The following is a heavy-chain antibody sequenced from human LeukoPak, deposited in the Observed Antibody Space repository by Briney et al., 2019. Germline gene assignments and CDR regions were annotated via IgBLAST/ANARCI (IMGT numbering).Heavy chain of an antibody. Sequence: SETLSLTCAVSGGSISSSNWWSWVRQPPGKGLEWIGEIYHSGSTSYNPSLKSRVTISVDKSKNQFSLKLSSVTAADTAVYYCARERLWFGELLDYYYYGMDVWGKGTTVTVSS. D-gene: IGHD3-10*01. V-gene: IGHV4-4*02. J-gene: IGHJ6*04. CDR3: ARERLWFGELLDYYYYGMDV. CDR1: GGSISSSNW. CDR2: IYHSGST.